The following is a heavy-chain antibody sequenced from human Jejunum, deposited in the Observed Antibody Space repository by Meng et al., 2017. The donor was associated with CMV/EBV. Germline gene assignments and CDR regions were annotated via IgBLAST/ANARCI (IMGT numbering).Heavy chain of an antibody. CDR2: IYWDDDK. J-gene: IGHJ4*02. V-gene: IGHV2-5*02. CDR1: GFSLSTSGVG. Sequence: QITLQASGPPLVKPTQTLTLTCTFSGFSLSTSGVGVGWIRQPPGKALEWLALIYWDDDKRHSPSLKNRLTITKDTSKNQVVLTLTNIDPVDTATYYCAHRHRLRDFDYWGQGTLVTVSS. D-gene: IGHD4-17*01. CDR3: AHRHRLRDFDY.